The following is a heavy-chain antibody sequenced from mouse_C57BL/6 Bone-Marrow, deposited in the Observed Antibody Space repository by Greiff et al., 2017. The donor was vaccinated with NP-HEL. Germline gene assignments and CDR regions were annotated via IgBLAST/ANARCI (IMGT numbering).Heavy chain of an antibody. CDR1: GYTFTSYW. CDR3: RSGALTRDAMDY. Sequence: QVQLKQPGAELVRPGSSVKLSCKASGYTFTSYWMHWVKQRPIQGLEWIGNIDPSDSETHYNQKFKDKATLTVDNASTTAYMQLSRLTSEDSAVYCCRSGALTRDAMDYWGQGTSVTVSS. D-gene: IGHD3-1*01. J-gene: IGHJ4*01. CDR2: IDPSDSET. V-gene: IGHV1-52*01.